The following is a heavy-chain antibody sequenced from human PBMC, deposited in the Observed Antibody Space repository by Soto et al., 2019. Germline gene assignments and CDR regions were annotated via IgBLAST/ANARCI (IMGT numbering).Heavy chain of an antibody. Sequence: QAQLVQSGAEVKKPGASVKVSCKASGYTFTEYYIHWVRQAPGQGLELMGLINPGGGSTAYAQRFQGTVTMTRATSTSTVYMELGSLRSEDTAVYYCARGPNRYSSSSRDYWGQGSLVTVSS. J-gene: IGHJ4*02. V-gene: IGHV1-46*01. CDR1: GYTFTEYY. CDR2: INPGGGST. CDR3: ARGPNRYSSSSRDY. D-gene: IGHD6-6*01.